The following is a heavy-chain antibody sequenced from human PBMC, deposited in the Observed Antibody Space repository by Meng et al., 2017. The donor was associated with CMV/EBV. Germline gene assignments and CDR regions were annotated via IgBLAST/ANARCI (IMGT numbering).Heavy chain of an antibody. Sequence: ESLKISCTVSGGSISSYYWNWIRQPPGKGLEWIGYIYYSGSTNYNPSLKSRVTISVDTSKNQFSLKLSSVTAADTAVYYCARGGLDSSGSYAFDIWGQGTMVTVSS. D-gene: IGHD3-22*01. CDR1: GGSISSYY. V-gene: IGHV4-59*01. CDR3: ARGGLDSSGSYAFDI. J-gene: IGHJ3*02. CDR2: IYYSGST.